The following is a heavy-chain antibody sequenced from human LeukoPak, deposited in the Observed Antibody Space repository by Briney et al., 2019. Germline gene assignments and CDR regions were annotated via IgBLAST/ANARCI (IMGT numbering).Heavy chain of an antibody. CDR1: GFTFSRYA. CDR3: AKDIVWRPIYGPPRNWFDP. Sequence: PGGSLRLSCAASGFTFSRYAMSWVRQAPGKGLEWVSAISGSGGSTYYADSVKGRFTISRDNSKNTLYLQMNSLRAEDTAVYYCAKDIVWRPIYGPPRNWFDPWGQGTLVTVSS. D-gene: IGHD3-16*01. V-gene: IGHV3-23*01. J-gene: IGHJ5*02. CDR2: ISGSGGST.